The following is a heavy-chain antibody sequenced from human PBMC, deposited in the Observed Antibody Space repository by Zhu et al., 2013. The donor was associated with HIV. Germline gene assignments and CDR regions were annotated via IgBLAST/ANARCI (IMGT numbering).Heavy chain of an antibody. Sequence: QVQLVQSGAEVKKPGASVKVSCKASGYSFTSYGFSWVRQAPGQGLEWMGWISGYNGNTKYAQKFQDRVTMTRDTSTSTAYMELRSLRYDDTAVYYCARVISSSENWFDPVGPGNPGHRLL. D-gene: IGHD3-3*02. J-gene: IGHJ5*02. CDR3: ARVISSSENWFDP. V-gene: IGHV1-18*04. CDR2: ISGYNGNT. CDR1: GYSFTSYG.